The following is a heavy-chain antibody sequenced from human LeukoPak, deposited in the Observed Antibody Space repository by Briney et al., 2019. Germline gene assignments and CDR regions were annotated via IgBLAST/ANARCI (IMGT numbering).Heavy chain of an antibody. J-gene: IGHJ4*02. CDR1: GFTFSSYS. CDR2: ISSSSSTI. CDR3: AKDSVRQQLYYFDS. Sequence: QSGGSLRLSCAASGFTFSSYSMNWVRQAPGKGLEWVSYISSSSSTIYYADSVKGRFTISRDNAKNSLYLQMNSLRAEDTAVYYCAKDSVRQQLYYFDSWGQGTLVTVSS. D-gene: IGHD6-13*01. V-gene: IGHV3-48*01.